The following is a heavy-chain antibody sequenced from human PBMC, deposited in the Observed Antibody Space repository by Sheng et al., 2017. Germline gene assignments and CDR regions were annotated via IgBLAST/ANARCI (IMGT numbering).Heavy chain of an antibody. Sequence: EVQLVQSGAEVKKPGESLKISCKGSGYSFTNHWIGWVRQMPGKGLEWMGIIYPGDSDTRYSPSFQGQVTISADKSINTAYVQWSSLKASDTAMYYCARQYCSGGSCYRFDPWGQGTLVTV. V-gene: IGHV5-51*06. CDR2: IYPGDSDT. CDR1: GYSFTNHW. CDR3: ARQYCSGGSCYRFDP. J-gene: IGHJ5*02. D-gene: IGHD2-15*01.